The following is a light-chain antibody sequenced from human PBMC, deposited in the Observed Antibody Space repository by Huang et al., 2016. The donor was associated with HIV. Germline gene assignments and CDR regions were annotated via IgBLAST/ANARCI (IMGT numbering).Light chain of an antibody. V-gene: IGKV3-15*01. CDR3: QQYNDWPRT. J-gene: IGKJ2*01. CDR1: PGVSNN. Sequence: EMVLTQSPDTLSVSPGERATLSCRASPGVSNNLAWYQQKPGQAPLLLIYAASSRVTGVPALFSGSGSETDFTLTIRSLQSEDVAVYFCQQYNDWPRTFGQGTNLEIK. CDR2: AAS.